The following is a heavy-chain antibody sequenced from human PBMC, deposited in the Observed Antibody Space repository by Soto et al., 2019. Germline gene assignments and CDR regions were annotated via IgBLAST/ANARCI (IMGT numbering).Heavy chain of an antibody. CDR2: IHDSGST. D-gene: IGHD3-3*01. J-gene: IGHJ4*02. V-gene: IGHV4-31*03. CDR3: ASESQNLYYNFWSGYYNF. Sequence: QVQLQESGPGLVKPSETLSLTCTVSGGSISSGGHYWNWIRQYPGKGLEWIGYIHDSGSTYYNPSLKSRVIISLDSSKNLFSLKLTSVTAADTAVYFCASESQNLYYNFWSGYYNFWGQGTLVTVSS. CDR1: GGSISSGGHY.